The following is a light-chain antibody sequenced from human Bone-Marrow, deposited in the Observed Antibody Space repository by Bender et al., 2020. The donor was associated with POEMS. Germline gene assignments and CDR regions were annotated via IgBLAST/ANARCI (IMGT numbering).Light chain of an antibody. CDR2: SSH. CDR1: SSNIGAHA. CDR3: AVWDDSLNGWV. V-gene: IGLV1-44*01. Sequence: LTQPPSASGTPGQRVTISCYGGSSNIGAHAVNWYQHLPGTAPKLLIYSSHRRPSEVPDRFSGSRSGTSASLAISGLQSEDEADYYCAVWDDSLNGWVFGGGTKLTVL. J-gene: IGLJ3*02.